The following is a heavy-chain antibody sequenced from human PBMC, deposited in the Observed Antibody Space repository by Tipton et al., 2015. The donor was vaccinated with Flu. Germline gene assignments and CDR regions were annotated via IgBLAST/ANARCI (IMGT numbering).Heavy chain of an antibody. D-gene: IGHD6-6*01. Sequence: TLSLTCTVSGGSINTHSWTWIRQPPGKGLQWIGSMSYSGRTNYNPSLKSRVTISGDTSKNQVFLNLRSVTAADTAVYYCAREVDSISSLPFDFWGQGTLVAVSS. CDR2: MSYSGRT. V-gene: IGHV4-59*11. CDR1: GGSINTHS. CDR3: AREVDSISSLPFDF. J-gene: IGHJ4*02.